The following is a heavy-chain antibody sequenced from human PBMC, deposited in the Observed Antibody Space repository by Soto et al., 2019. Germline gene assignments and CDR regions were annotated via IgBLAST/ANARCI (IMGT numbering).Heavy chain of an antibody. D-gene: IGHD2-2*01. J-gene: IGHJ5*02. CDR2: IYYSGST. V-gene: IGHV4-59*08. Sequence: SETLSLTCTVSGGSISSYYWSWIRQPPGKGLEWIGYIYYSGSTNYNPSLKSRVTISVDTSKNQFSLKLSSVTAADTAVYYCARLPYCSSTSCYSSSWFDPWGQGTLVTVS. CDR3: ARLPYCSSTSCYSSSWFDP. CDR1: GGSISSYY.